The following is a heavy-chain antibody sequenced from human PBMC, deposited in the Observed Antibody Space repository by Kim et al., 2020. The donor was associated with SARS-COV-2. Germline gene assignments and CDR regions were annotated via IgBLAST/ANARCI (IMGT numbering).Heavy chain of an antibody. CDR3: ARPQDTNDFWSGYSRDNYY. CDR1: GDTFSNYA. J-gene: IGHJ6*01. CDR2: IIPFLGAA. D-gene: IGHD3-3*01. Sequence: SVKVSCKASGDTFSNYAISWVRQAPGQGLEWMGGIIPFLGAANYAQKFQGKITISADASTSTAYLELRRLRLDDTAVYFCARPQDTNDFWSGYSRDNYY. V-gene: IGHV1-69*13.